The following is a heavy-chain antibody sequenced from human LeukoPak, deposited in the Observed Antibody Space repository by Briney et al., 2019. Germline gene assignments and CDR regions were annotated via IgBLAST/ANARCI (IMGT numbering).Heavy chain of an antibody. D-gene: IGHD3-22*01. CDR2: ISWNSGII. V-gene: IGHV3-9*01. Sequence: GGSLRLSCAVSGFTFDDYAMHWVRQAPGKGLEWVSGISWNSGIIAYADSVKGRFTISRDNAKNSLYLQMSSLRAEDTALYYCAKDPDTGETSGFYGMDAWGQGTTVTVSS. J-gene: IGHJ6*02. CDR1: GFTFDDYA. CDR3: AKDPDTGETSGFYGMDA.